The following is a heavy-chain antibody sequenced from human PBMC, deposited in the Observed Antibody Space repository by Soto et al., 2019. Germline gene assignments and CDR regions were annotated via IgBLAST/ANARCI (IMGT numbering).Heavy chain of an antibody. CDR1: GLTFSSYA. J-gene: IGHJ6*03. CDR3: AKNVKESKQPMDV. Sequence: EVQLLESGGGLVQPGGSLRLSCAVSGLTFSSYAFTWVRQAPGKGLEWVSAISASGSSTYYADSVKGRFTISRDNSKNTLYLQMNSLRVEDTAVYYCAKNVKESKQPMDVWGEGTTVTVSS. V-gene: IGHV3-23*01. CDR2: ISASGSST. D-gene: IGHD6-13*01.